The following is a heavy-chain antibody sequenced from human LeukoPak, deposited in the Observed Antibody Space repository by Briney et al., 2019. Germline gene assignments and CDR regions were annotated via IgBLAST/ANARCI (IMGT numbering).Heavy chain of an antibody. CDR3: ARGDQGIDY. J-gene: IGHJ4*02. CDR1: GGSINSGDYS. D-gene: IGHD2-2*01. Sequence: PSETRSLTSDVSGGSINSGDYSWNWIRQPPGKGLEWIGNIYRSGTTYYNPSLKSRVTISVDRSKNQFSLKLSSVTAADTAVYHCARGDQGIDYWGQGTLVTVSS. V-gene: IGHV4-30-2*01. CDR2: IYRSGTT.